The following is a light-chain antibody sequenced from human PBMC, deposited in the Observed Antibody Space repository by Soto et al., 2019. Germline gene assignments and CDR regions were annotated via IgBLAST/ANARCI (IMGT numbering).Light chain of an antibody. J-gene: IGKJ4*01. Sequence: AIQLTQSPSSLSASVGDRVTITCRASQDISTALAWYQQKPGKPPKVLIYGASTLENGVPSRFIGSGSGTDFTLTISSLQSEDFAVYSCQQYGDWPGAFGGGTKVEIK. V-gene: IGKV1-13*02. CDR2: GAS. CDR1: QDISTA. CDR3: QQYGDWPGA.